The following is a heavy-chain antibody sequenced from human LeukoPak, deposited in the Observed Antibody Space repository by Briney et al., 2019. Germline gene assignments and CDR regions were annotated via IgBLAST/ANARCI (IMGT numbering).Heavy chain of an antibody. Sequence: QPGGSLRLSCAASEFTFSNYAMSWVRQAPGKGLEWVSGSTGTGYSTYYADSVKGRFTISRDNSKNTLYLQMNSLRAEDTAVYYCAKPTRGSGSFLIEYWGQGTLVTVSS. CDR3: AKPTRGSGSFLIEY. CDR2: STGTGYST. J-gene: IGHJ4*02. V-gene: IGHV3-23*01. CDR1: EFTFSNYA. D-gene: IGHD1-26*01.